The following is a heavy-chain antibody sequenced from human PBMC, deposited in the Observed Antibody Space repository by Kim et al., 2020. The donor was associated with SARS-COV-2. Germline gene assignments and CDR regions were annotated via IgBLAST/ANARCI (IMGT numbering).Heavy chain of an antibody. CDR2: ISYDGSNK. CDR1: GFTFSSYG. J-gene: IGHJ4*02. D-gene: IGHD3-10*01. V-gene: IGHV3-30*18. CDR3: AKDGRITMVRGARNFFDY. Sequence: GGSLRLSCAASGFTFSSYGMHWVRQAPGKGLEWVAVISYDGSNKYYADSVKGRFTISRDNSKNTLYLQMNSLRAEDTAVYYCAKDGRITMVRGARNFFDYWGQGTLVTVSS.